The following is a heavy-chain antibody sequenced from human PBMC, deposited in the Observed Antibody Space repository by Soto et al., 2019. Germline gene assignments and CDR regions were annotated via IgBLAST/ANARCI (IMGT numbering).Heavy chain of an antibody. V-gene: IGHV1-8*01. CDR1: GHTFSTYD. CDR2: MVLNSGRR. CDR3: ANYEQGVGFTY. J-gene: IGHJ4*02. D-gene: IGHD3-16*01. Sequence: QVQLVQSGAEVKKPGASVKVSCKASGHTFSTYDINWVRQATGQGPEWVGYMVLNSGRRGSAQKFQGRVTMTGDTSISTLYMELSGLTSEDTAVYYCANYEQGVGFTYWGQGTPVTVSS.